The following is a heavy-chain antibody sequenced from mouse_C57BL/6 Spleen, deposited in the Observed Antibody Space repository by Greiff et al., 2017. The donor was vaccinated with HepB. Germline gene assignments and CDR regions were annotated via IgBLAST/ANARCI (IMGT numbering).Heavy chain of an antibody. J-gene: IGHJ4*01. V-gene: IGHV2-2*01. CDR3: ASYYDYDVGAMDY. CDR2: IWSGGST. D-gene: IGHD2-4*01. CDR1: GFSLTSYG. Sequence: VKLMESGPGLVQPSQSLSITCTVSGFSLTSYGVHWVRQSPGKGLEWLGVIWSGGSTDYNAAFISRLSISKDNSKSQVFFKMNSLQADDTAIYYCASYYDYDVGAMDYWGQGTSVTVAS.